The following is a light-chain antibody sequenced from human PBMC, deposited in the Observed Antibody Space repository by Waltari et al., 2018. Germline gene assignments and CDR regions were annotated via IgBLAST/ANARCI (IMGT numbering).Light chain of an antibody. CDR2: DVR. Sequence: QSALTQPASVSGSPGQSITISCTGTSSDIGRYNYVSWFQQHPGKAPKLMIYDVRNRPSGVSNRFSGSKSDYMASLTISGLQAEDEAVYFCNSFTSSNTVIFGGGTKLTV. V-gene: IGLV2-14*03. CDR1: SSDIGRYNY. CDR3: NSFTSSNTVI. J-gene: IGLJ2*01.